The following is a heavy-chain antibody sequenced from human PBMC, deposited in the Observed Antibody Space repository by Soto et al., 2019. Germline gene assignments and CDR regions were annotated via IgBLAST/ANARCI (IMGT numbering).Heavy chain of an antibody. CDR1: GFTFTNYE. D-gene: IGHD5-12*01. Sequence: EVQLVESGGGLVRPGGSLRLSCSASGFTFTNYEMNWVRQAPGKGLEWISYISSSGKTISYADSVKGRFTISRDNSKNSLYLHMNSLRAEDTSVYYCARDPEKYSGSDLGIDYWGKSTLVTVSS. V-gene: IGHV3-48*03. CDR2: ISSSGKTI. CDR3: ARDPEKYSGSDLGIDY. J-gene: IGHJ4*02.